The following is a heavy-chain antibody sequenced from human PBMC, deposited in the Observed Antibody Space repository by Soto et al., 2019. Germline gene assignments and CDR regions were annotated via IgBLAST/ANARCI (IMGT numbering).Heavy chain of an antibody. V-gene: IGHV6-1*01. D-gene: IGHD2-2*01. CDR3: ARVRRYCSSTSCYSGGDWFDP. J-gene: IGHJ5*02. CDR2: TYYRSKWYN. CDR1: GDSVSSNSAA. Sequence: TLSLTCVISGDSVSSNSAAWNWIRQSPSRGLEWLGRTYYRSKWYNDYAVSVKSRITINPDTSKNQFSLQLNSVTPEDTAVYYCARVRRYCSSTSCYSGGDWFDPWGQGTLVTVSS.